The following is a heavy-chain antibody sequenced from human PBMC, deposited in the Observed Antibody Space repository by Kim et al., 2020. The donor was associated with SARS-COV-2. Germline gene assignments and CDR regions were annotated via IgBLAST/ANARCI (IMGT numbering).Heavy chain of an antibody. Sequence: ASVKVSCKASGYTFTSYGISWVRQAPGQGLEWMGWISAYNGNTNYAQKLQGRVTMTTDTSTSTAYMELRSLRSDDTAVYYCAREGIVVVPAASGYPLDYWGQGTLVTVSS. CDR1: GYTFTSYG. J-gene: IGHJ4*02. D-gene: IGHD2-2*01. CDR3: AREGIVVVPAASGYPLDY. CDR2: ISAYNGNT. V-gene: IGHV1-18*01.